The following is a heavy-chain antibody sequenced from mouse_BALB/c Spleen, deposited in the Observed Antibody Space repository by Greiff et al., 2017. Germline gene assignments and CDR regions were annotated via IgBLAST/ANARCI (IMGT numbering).Heavy chain of an antibody. CDR2: ISYSCST. V-gene: IGHV3-2*02. Sequence: EVKLQESGPGLVKPSQSLSLTCTVTGYSITSDYAWNWIRQFPGNKLEWMGYISYSCSTSYNPSLKSRISITRDTSKNQFFLQLNSVTTEDTATYYCARGGLRYAMDYWGQGTSVTVSS. J-gene: IGHJ4*01. CDR3: ARGGLRYAMDY. D-gene: IGHD2-4*01. CDR1: GYSITSDYA.